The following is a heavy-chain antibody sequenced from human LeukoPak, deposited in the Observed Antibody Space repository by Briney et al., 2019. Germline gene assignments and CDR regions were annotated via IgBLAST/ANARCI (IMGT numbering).Heavy chain of an antibody. J-gene: IGHJ3*02. V-gene: IGHV4-34*01. Sequence: HPSETLSLTCAVYGGSFSGYYWSWIRQPPGKGLEWIGEINHSGSTNYNPSLKSRVTISVDTSKNQFSLKLSSVTAADTAVYFCARDPTTVTKGFDIWGQGTLATVSS. CDR3: ARDPTTVTKGFDI. CDR1: GGSFSGYY. D-gene: IGHD4-17*01. CDR2: INHSGST.